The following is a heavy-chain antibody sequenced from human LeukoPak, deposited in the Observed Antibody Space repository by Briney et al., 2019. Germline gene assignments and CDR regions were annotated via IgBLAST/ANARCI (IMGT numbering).Heavy chain of an antibody. V-gene: IGHV3-66*01. Sequence: GGSLRLSCAASGFTVSSNYMTWVRQAPGKGLEWVSVIYSGGRTYYADSVKGRFTISRDNSKNTLYLQMNSLRAEDTAVYYCARDFNYQSWELLTGMDVWGQGTTVTVSS. D-gene: IGHD1-26*01. J-gene: IGHJ6*02. CDR2: IYSGGRT. CDR3: ARDFNYQSWELLTGMDV. CDR1: GFTVSSNY.